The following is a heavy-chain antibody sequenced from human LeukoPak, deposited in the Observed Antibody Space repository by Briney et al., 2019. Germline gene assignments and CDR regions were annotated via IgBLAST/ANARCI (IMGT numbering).Heavy chain of an antibody. V-gene: IGHV4-59*01. CDR2: IYYSGGT. CDR1: GGSISSYY. D-gene: IGHD6-13*01. J-gene: IGHJ1*01. Sequence: SETLSLTCTVSGGSISSYYWSWIRQPPGKGLEWIGYIYYSGGTNYNPSLKSRVTISVDTSKNQFSLKLSSVTAADTAVYYCAREGIAAAGQGYFQHWGQGTLVTVSS. CDR3: AREGIAAAGQGYFQH.